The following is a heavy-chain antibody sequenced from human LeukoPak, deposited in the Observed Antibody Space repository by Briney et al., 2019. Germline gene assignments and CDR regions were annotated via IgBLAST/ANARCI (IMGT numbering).Heavy chain of an antibody. Sequence: PGGSLRLSCAASGFTFSDYYMSWIRQAPGKGLEWVSYISSSGSTIYYADSVKGRFTISRDNAKNSLYLQMNSLRAEDTAVYYCAREKGIVVTDAFDIWGQGTMVTVSS. J-gene: IGHJ3*02. CDR3: AREKGIVVTDAFDI. CDR2: ISSSGSTI. V-gene: IGHV3-11*04. D-gene: IGHD1-26*01. CDR1: GFTFSDYY.